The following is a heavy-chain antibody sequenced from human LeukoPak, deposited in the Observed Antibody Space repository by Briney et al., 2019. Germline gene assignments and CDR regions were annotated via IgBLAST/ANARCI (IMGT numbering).Heavy chain of an antibody. CDR3: ARQSPYYDFWGGYYTGNPVGWFDP. D-gene: IGHD3-3*01. Sequence: SETLSLTCTVSGDSTSGDRYYWGWVRQRPGKGLVWLGNIDYSGSPYYNPSLKSRVTISVDTSKNKFSLKLSSVTAADTAVYYCARQSPYYDFWGGYYTGNPVGWFDPWGQGTLVTVSS. CDR2: IDYSGSP. CDR1: GDSTSGDRYY. V-gene: IGHV4-39*01. J-gene: IGHJ5*02.